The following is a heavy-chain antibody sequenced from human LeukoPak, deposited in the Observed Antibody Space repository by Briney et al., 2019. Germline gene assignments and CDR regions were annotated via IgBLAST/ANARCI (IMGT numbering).Heavy chain of an antibody. CDR3: ARLRKYYGSGSYQIIAYRYYYMDV. CDR1: GYSISSAYY. Sequence: PSETLSLTCHVSGYSISSAYYWSWIRQPPGKGLEWIGEINHSGSTNYNPSLKSRVTISVDTSKNQFSLKLSSVTAADTAVYYCARLRKYYGSGSYQIIAYRYYYMDVWGKGPTVTISS. J-gene: IGHJ6*03. CDR2: INHSGST. V-gene: IGHV4-34*01. D-gene: IGHD3-10*01.